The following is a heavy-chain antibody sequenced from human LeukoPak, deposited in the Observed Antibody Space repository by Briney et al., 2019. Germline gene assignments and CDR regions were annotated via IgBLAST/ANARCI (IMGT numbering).Heavy chain of an antibody. D-gene: IGHD2/OR15-2a*01. CDR3: ARAGFYASWNQYYYYYYMDV. V-gene: IGHV3-21*04. J-gene: IGHJ6*03. Sequence: GGSLRLSCAASGFTFSSYSMNWVRQAPGKGLEWVSSISSSSSNIYYADSVKGRFTISRDNAKNTLYLQMNSLRAEDTAVYYCARAGFYASWNQYYYYYYMDVWGTGTTVTVSS. CDR1: GFTFSSYS. CDR2: ISSSSSNI.